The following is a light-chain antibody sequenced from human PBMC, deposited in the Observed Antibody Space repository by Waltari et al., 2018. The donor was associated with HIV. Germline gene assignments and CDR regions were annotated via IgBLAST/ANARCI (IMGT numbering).Light chain of an antibody. CDR3: AAWDDNLNGRWV. CDR2: SHN. V-gene: IGLV1-44*01. J-gene: IGLJ3*02. CDR1: SSNIGINT. Sequence: QSVLTQPPSVSGTPGQRVTISCSGSSSNIGINTVTRYQVLPGTAPSLLMYSHNQRPSGVPGRFSGSKSGTSASLAISGLQSEDEAEYVCAAWDDNLNGRWVFGGGTKLTVL.